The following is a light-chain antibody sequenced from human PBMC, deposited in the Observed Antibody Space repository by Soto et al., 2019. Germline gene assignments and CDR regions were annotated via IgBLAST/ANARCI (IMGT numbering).Light chain of an antibody. J-gene: IGKJ1*01. CDR3: QQYDSLPRT. CDR1: QDIRKY. Sequence: DIKMTQSPSSLSASVGDRVTIICQASQDIRKYLNWYQQKPGKAPKLLIYDVSNLETGGPSRFSGGGSGTYFILTISSLQPEDIATYYCQQYDSLPRTFGQGTKVEVK. CDR2: DVS. V-gene: IGKV1-33*01.